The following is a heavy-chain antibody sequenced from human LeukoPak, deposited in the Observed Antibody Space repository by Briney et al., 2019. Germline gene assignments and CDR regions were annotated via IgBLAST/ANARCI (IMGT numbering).Heavy chain of an antibody. CDR2: IYNSGST. CDR3: ARARYSSSWYTPFDP. Sequence: PSETLSLTCTVSGGSISSYYWSWIRQPPGKGLEWIGFIYNSGSTNYNPSLKSRVTISADTSKNQFSLKLSSVTAADTAMYYCARARYSSSWYTPFDPWGQGTLVTVPS. J-gene: IGHJ5*02. D-gene: IGHD6-13*01. V-gene: IGHV4-59*01. CDR1: GGSISSYY.